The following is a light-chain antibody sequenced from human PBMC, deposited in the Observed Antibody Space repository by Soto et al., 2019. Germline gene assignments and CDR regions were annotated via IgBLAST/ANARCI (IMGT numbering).Light chain of an antibody. CDR1: QSISSW. V-gene: IGKV1-5*03. J-gene: IGKJ2*01. CDR2: KAS. CDR3: QQYNSYVFT. Sequence: DIQMTQSPSTLSASVGDRVTITCRASQSISSWLAWYQQKPGKAPKLLISKASSLESGVPSRFSGSGSGTEFTLTISSLQPDDFATSYCQQYNSYVFTFGQGTKLESK.